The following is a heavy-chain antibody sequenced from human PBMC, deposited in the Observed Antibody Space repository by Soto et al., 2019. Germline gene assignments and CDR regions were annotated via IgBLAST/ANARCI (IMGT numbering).Heavy chain of an antibody. CDR1: GFSFSSAW. Sequence: EVQLLESGGGLVKPGGSLRLSCAASGFSFSSAWMNWVRQAPGKGLEWVGRIRTKPEGETTDYTAPVKGRFTISRDDSKTTLYLQMTSLKIKDTAVYYCTAGSVEGYWGQGTLVTVSS. CDR2: IRTKPEGETT. D-gene: IGHD1-26*01. J-gene: IGHJ4*02. V-gene: IGHV3-15*07. CDR3: TAGSVEGY.